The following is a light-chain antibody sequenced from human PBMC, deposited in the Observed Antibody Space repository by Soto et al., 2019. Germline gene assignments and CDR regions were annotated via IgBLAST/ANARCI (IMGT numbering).Light chain of an antibody. J-gene: IGKJ4*01. Sequence: DIQMTQSPSSLSASVGDRVTITCRASQGISNYLAWYQQKPGKVPKLLIYAASTLQSGVPSRFSGTGSGTDFTLTITGLQAEDVATYYCHTYNSAPNPFGGRTKVQIK. CDR2: AAS. CDR3: HTYNSAPNP. V-gene: IGKV1-27*01. CDR1: QGISNY.